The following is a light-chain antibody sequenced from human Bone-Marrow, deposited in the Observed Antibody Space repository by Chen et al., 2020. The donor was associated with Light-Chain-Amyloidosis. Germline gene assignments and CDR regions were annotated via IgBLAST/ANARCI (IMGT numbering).Light chain of an antibody. CDR2: GSS. Sequence: EIVLTQSPATLSLSPGEGANHSCRASQTSSSNYLTWYQQKFGQAPRLLIYGSSSRATGIPDRFTGSGSGTDFTLTINRLEPEDFAMYYCQQYGTSPLTFGGGTKVEIK. CDR1: QTSSSNY. J-gene: IGKJ4*01. CDR3: QQYGTSPLT. V-gene: IGKV3-20*01.